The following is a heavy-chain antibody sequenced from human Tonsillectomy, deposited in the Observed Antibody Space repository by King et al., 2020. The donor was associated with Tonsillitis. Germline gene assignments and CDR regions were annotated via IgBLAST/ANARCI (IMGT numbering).Heavy chain of an antibody. V-gene: IGHV4-34*01. Sequence: VQLQQWGAGLLKPSETLSLTCAVYGASFSNYYWSWIRQPPGKGLEWMGEINHSGSTNYNPSLKSRVTISVDTSKNQFSLRLSSVTAADTAVYYCARLIAVAGTDYWGQGTLVTVSS. CDR3: ARLIAVAGTDY. CDR2: INHSGST. J-gene: IGHJ4*02. D-gene: IGHD6-19*01. CDR1: GASFSNYY.